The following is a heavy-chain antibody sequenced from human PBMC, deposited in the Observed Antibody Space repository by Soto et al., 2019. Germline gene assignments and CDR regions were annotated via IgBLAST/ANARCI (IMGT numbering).Heavy chain of an antibody. Sequence: AASVKFSCKSFGYTFENYVIHWVRPAPGRGLEWMGWINPGNGNTKYSQQFQGRVIIDRDTSASTAYMELSSLRSEDTAVYYCARGGYFDSSNYLAYWGLGTLVTVSS. D-gene: IGHD3-22*01. CDR2: INPGNGNT. CDR3: ARGGYFDSSNYLAY. J-gene: IGHJ4*02. V-gene: IGHV1-3*01. CDR1: GYTFENYV.